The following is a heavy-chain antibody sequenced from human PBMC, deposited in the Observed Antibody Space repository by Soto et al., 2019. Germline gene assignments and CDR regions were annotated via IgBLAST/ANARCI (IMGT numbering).Heavy chain of an antibody. CDR3: ARGTAASGYYYWYFDL. J-gene: IGHJ2*01. Sequence: QVPLVESGGGVVQPGRSLRLSCAASGFTFSSYAMHWVRQAPGKGLEWVAVISYDGSNKYYADSVKGRFTISRDNSKNTLYLQMNSLRAEDTAVYYCARGTAASGYYYWYFDLWGRGTLVTVSS. CDR2: ISYDGSNK. D-gene: IGHD3-22*01. CDR1: GFTFSSYA. V-gene: IGHV3-30-3*01.